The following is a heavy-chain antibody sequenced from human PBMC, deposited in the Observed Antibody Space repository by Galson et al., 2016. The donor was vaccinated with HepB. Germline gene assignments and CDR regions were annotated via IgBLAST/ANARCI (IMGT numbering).Heavy chain of an antibody. CDR1: GFTFSSYW. V-gene: IGHV3-74*01. D-gene: IGHD1-26*01. J-gene: IGHJ4*02. Sequence: SLRLSCAASGFTFSSYWMHRVRQAPGKGLVWVSRINSDGSSTSYADSVKGRFTISRDNAKNTLYLQMNSLRAEDTAVYYCARVLGSYQSFDYWGQGTLVAVSS. CDR3: ARVLGSYQSFDY. CDR2: INSDGSST.